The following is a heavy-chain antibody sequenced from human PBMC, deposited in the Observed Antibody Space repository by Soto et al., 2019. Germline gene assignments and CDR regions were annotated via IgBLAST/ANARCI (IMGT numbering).Heavy chain of an antibody. CDR3: ARKSYGRTWYGGWFDP. Sequence: SETLSLTCTVSGGSISSYYWSWIRQPPGKGLEWIGYIYYNGSTNYNPSLKSRVTISVDTSKNQFSLKLSSVTAADTAVYYCARKSYGRTWYGGWFDPWGQGTLVTVSS. CDR1: GGSISSYY. D-gene: IGHD6-13*01. V-gene: IGHV4-59*01. J-gene: IGHJ5*02. CDR2: IYYNGST.